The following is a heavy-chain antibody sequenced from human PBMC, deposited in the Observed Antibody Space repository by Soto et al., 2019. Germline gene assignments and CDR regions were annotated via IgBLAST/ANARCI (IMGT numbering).Heavy chain of an antibody. CDR3: ARGRPVGEALRWFGP. CDR2: INADTGNT. V-gene: IGHV1-3*01. J-gene: IGHJ5*02. Sequence: ASVKVSCKASGYTFTHYAIHWVRPAPGQRPEWMGWINADTGNTRYSQEFQVRVSITRDTSASSVYLELTSLTSEDTAIYFCARGRPVGEALRWFGPWGQGTLATVSS. D-gene: IGHD1-26*01. CDR1: GYTFTHYA.